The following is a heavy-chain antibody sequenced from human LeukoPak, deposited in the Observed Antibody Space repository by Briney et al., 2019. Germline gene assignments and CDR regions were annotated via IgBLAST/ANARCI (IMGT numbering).Heavy chain of an antibody. CDR1: GYSISSGYY. Sequence: ASETLSLTCTVSGYSISSGYYWGWIRQPPGKGLEWIGSIYHSGSTYYNPSLKSRVTILLDTSKNQFSLNLSSVTAADTAVYYCARRPRGLIIKSWFDSWGQGTLVTVSS. D-gene: IGHD3-10*01. V-gene: IGHV4-38-2*02. J-gene: IGHJ5*01. CDR2: IYHSGST. CDR3: ARRPRGLIIKSWFDS.